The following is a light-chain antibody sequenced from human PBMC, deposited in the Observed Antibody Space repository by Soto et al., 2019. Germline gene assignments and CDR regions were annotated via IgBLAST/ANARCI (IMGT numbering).Light chain of an antibody. CDR2: GAS. J-gene: IGKJ2*01. V-gene: IGKV3-15*01. CDR3: QQYNSWPPYT. CDR1: QRVSTN. Sequence: EIVMTQSPATLSVSPGERATLSCRASQRVSTNLAWYQQKPGQAPRLLIYGASTRATGIPARFSGSGSGTDFTLNINSLLSEDVAVYCCQQYNSWPPYTCGQGTKLEIK.